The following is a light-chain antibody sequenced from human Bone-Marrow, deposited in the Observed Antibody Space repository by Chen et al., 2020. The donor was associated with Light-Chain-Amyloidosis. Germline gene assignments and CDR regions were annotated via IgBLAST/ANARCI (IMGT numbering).Light chain of an antibody. V-gene: IGLV1-44*01. CDR3: AVWDDSLNGWV. CDR2: SNH. CDR1: NSNIGSNV. Sequence: QSVLTQPPSASATPGQGVTLSCSGSNSNIGSNVVNWYQQFPGAAPNLLIYSNHKRPSGGPDRFSGSKSGTSASLAIIGLQSADEADYHCAVWDDSLNGWVFGGGTKVTVL. J-gene: IGLJ3*02.